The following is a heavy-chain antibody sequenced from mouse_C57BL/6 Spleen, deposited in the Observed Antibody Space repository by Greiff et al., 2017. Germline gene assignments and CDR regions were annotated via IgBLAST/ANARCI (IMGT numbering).Heavy chain of an antibody. CDR2: IEPNSGGT. J-gene: IGHJ3*01. Sequence: QVQLQQSGAELVKPGASVKLSCKASGYTFTSYWMHWVKQRPGRGLEWIGRIEPNSGGTKYNEKFKSKATLTVDKPSSTAYMQLSSLTSEDSAVYYCAREAYGNYWFAYWGQGTLVTVSA. CDR1: GYTFTSYW. CDR3: AREAYGNYWFAY. D-gene: IGHD2-10*02. V-gene: IGHV1-72*01.